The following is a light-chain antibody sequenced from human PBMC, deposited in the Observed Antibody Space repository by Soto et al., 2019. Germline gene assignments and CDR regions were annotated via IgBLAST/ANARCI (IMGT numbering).Light chain of an antibody. CDR3: QQYDNRSPLT. J-gene: IGKJ4*01. V-gene: IGKV3-15*01. Sequence: EVVMTQFPATLSVSPGVRATLSCRASQSVWSNLAWYQQKPGQAPRLLXYGASTRATGVPAKFSGSGSGTEFTLTISSLQSEDFGVYYCQQYDNRSPLTFGGGTKVDIK. CDR2: GAS. CDR1: QSVWSN.